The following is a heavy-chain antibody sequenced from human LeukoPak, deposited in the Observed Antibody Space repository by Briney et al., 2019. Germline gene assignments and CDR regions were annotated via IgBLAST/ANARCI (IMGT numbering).Heavy chain of an antibody. CDR3: ARVHYFDSSGYYSSTYYYYMDV. D-gene: IGHD3-22*01. CDR1: GGSISNYY. J-gene: IGHJ6*03. V-gene: IGHV4-59*01. Sequence: SETLSLTCTVSGGSISNYYWTWIRQPPGKGLEWIGYISYSGSTKDNPSLKSRVTISIDTSKNQFSLKLSSVTAADTAVYYCARVHYFDSSGYYSSTYYYYMDVWGKGTTVTVSS. CDR2: ISYSGST.